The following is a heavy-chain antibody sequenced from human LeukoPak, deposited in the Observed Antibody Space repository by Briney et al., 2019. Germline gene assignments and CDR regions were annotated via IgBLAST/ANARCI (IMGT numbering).Heavy chain of an antibody. J-gene: IGHJ2*01. CDR2: FNPEDGET. V-gene: IGHV1-24*01. Sequence: GASVKVSCKVSGFTLTEVSMHWVRQAPGKGLEWIGGFNPEDGETLYAHKFQGRVTMTEDTSIDTAYMELSSLRSEDTAVYYCATVSDYGGPMGYFDLWGRGTLVTVSS. D-gene: IGHD4-23*01. CDR1: GFTLTEVS. CDR3: ATVSDYGGPMGYFDL.